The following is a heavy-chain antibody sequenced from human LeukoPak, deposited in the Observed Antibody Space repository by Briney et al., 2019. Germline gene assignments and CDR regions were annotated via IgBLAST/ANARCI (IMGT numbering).Heavy chain of an antibody. J-gene: IGHJ4*02. CDR2: IYHSGST. Sequence: IGYIYHSGSTYYTPSLKSRVTISVDRSKNQFSLRLSSVTAADTAVYYCARADDYGVPFDYWGQGTLVTVSS. D-gene: IGHD4-17*01. CDR3: ARADDYGVPFDY. V-gene: IGHV4-30-2*01.